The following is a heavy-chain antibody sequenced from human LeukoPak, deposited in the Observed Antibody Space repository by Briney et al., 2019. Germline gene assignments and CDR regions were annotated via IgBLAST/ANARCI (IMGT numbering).Heavy chain of an antibody. V-gene: IGHV3-11*01. CDR2: ISSGGSTI. CDR3: ARDRTGYSSDDAFDI. CDR1: GFTFSDYY. D-gene: IGHD3-9*01. J-gene: IGHJ3*02. Sequence: GGSLRLSCAASGFTFSDYYMSWIRQAPGKGLEWVSYISSGGSTIYYADSVKGRFTISRDNAKNSLYLQMNSLRAEDTAVYYCARDRTGYSSDDAFDIWGQGTMVTVSS.